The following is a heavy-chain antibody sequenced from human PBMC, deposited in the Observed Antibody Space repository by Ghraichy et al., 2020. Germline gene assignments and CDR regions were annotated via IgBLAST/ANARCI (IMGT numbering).Heavy chain of an antibody. J-gene: IGHJ6*02. CDR2: ITASSRNV. CDR1: GFSFGDYS. CDR3: ARGSKVVRFFYYDGMDV. D-gene: IGHD4-23*01. Sequence: GESLNISCVGSGFSFGDYSMNWVRQSPGKGLEWVSYITASSRNVFYAGSVRGRFTVSRDNAQNSLYLQMKSLRDEDSAVYYCARGSKVVRFFYYDGMDVWGQGTTVTVSS. V-gene: IGHV3-48*02.